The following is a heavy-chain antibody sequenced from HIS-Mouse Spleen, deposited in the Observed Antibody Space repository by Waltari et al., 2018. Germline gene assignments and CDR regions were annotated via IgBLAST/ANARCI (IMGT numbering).Heavy chain of an antibody. Sequence: QVQLQESGPGLVKPSQTLSLTCTVSGGSISSGCYFWIWVRQHPGQGLEWIGYSYYSGSTYYNPSLKSRVTISVDTSKNQFSLKLSSVTAADTAVYYCARSPYYDFWSGYSDNWFDPWGQGTLVTVSS. D-gene: IGHD3-3*01. CDR3: ARSPYYDFWSGYSDNWFDP. V-gene: IGHV4-31*03. J-gene: IGHJ5*02. CDR1: GGSISSGCYF. CDR2: SYYSGST.